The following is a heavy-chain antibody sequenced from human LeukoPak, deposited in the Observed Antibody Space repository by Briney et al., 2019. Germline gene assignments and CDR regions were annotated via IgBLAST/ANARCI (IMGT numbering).Heavy chain of an antibody. Sequence: GGSLRLSCAASGFTFSRYWMHWVRQAPGKGLVWVSRINSDGSSTSYAVSVKGRFTISRDNAKNTLYLQMNSLRAEDTAVYYCARDAIKYYYDSSGFDHYMDVWGKGTTATVSS. J-gene: IGHJ6*03. CDR3: ARDAIKYYYDSSGFDHYMDV. CDR2: INSDGSST. V-gene: IGHV3-74*01. D-gene: IGHD3-22*01. CDR1: GFTFSRYW.